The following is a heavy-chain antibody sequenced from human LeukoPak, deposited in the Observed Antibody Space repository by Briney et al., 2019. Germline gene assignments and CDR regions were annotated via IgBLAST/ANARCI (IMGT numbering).Heavy chain of an antibody. D-gene: IGHD6-19*01. Sequence: SETLSLTCTVSGGSISSGDYYWSWIRQPPGKGLEWIGYIYYSGSTYYNPSLKSRVTISVDTSKNQFSLKLSSVTAADTAVYYCARSPPGYSSGWGNNWFDPWGQGTLVTVSS. J-gene: IGHJ5*02. CDR2: IYYSGST. V-gene: IGHV4-30-4*01. CDR3: ARSPPGYSSGWGNNWFDP. CDR1: GGSISSGDYY.